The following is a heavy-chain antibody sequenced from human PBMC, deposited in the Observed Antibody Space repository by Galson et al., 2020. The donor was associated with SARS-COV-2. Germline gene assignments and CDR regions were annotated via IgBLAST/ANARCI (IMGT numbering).Heavy chain of an antibody. CDR2: IYPGTSDT. J-gene: IGHJ4*02. CDR3: ARHTASGAYPFFFDF. D-gene: IGHD1-26*01. V-gene: IGHV5-51*01. CDR1: GYSFNSYW. Sequence: HGESLKISCTGSGYSFNSYWIGWVRQMPGKGLEWMGIIYPGTSDTKYGPSFQGQVTISVDKSISTAYLQWNSLRASDSAIYWCARHTASGAYPFFFDFWGQGTRVTVSS.